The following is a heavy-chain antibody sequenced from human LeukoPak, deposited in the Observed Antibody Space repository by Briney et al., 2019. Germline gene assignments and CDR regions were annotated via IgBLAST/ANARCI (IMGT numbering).Heavy chain of an antibody. CDR2: IKSKTDGGTT. CDR1: GFTFRSAR. V-gene: IGHV3-15*01. D-gene: IGHD3-10*01. J-gene: IGHJ4*02. CDR3: TTDQVVRGVTNDY. Sequence: PGGSLRLSCVASGFTFRSARMNWAREAPGRGLEWVGRIKSKTDGGTTDYAATVKGRFTISRDDSKTTLYLQMNSLQTEDTAVYYCTTDQVVRGVTNDYWGQGTLVTVSS.